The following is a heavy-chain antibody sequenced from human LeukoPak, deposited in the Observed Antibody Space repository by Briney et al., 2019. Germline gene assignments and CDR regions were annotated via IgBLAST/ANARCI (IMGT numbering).Heavy chain of an antibody. J-gene: IGHJ4*02. Sequence: GASVKVSCKASGYTFTNYPMNWVRQAPGQGLEWVGWINTNTGDPTYGQGFAGRFVISLDTSVSTAYLEISSLRADDTAVYYCARAEIKTGWYGEDYFDYWGQGTLVTVSS. D-gene: IGHD6-19*01. V-gene: IGHV7-4-1*02. CDR3: ARAEIKTGWYGEDYFDY. CDR2: INTNTGDP. CDR1: GYTFTNYP.